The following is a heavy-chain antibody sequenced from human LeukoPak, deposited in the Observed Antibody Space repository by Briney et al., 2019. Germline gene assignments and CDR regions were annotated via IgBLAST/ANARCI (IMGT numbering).Heavy chain of an antibody. J-gene: IGHJ4*02. CDR3: AHSLRTVGCSGGSCYYFDY. Sequence: GSGPTLVKPTQTLTLTCTFSGFSLSNNGGSVGWIRQPPGQALEWLAIFYWDDDERSSPSLESRLTIPKATSKNQVVLTMTNMDPVDTATYYCAHSLRTVGCSGGSCYYFDYWGQGTLVTVSS. D-gene: IGHD2-15*01. CDR2: FYWDDDE. V-gene: IGHV2-5*02. CDR1: GFSLSNNGGS.